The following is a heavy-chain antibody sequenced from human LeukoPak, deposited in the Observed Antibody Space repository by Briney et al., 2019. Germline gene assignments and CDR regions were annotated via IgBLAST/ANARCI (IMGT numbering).Heavy chain of an antibody. V-gene: IGHV4-39*01. Sequence: PSETLSLTCTVSGGSISSSSYYWGWIRQPPGKGLEWIGTVYYNGGTYYNPSLKSRVTISVDTSKNQFSLKVSSVTAADTAVYYCAGASKDGYSSGHKWKYWGQGTLVTVSS. CDR3: AGASKDGYSSGHKWKY. J-gene: IGHJ4*02. CDR2: VYYNGGT. D-gene: IGHD6-19*01. CDR1: GGSISSSSYY.